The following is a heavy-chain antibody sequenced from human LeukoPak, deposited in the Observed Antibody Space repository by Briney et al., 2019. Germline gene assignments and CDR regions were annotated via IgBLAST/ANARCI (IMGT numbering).Heavy chain of an antibody. CDR2: VYYSGST. V-gene: IGHV4-39*07. Sequence: PSETLSLTCTVSGGSISSSSYNWGWIRQPPGKGLEWIGSVYYSGSTYYNPSLKSRVTMSVDTSENQFSLKLTSVTAADTAVYFCARGGYYGSGNDFRFDPWGQGTLVTVSS. CDR1: GGSISSSSYN. J-gene: IGHJ5*02. D-gene: IGHD3-10*01. CDR3: ARGGYYGSGNDFRFDP.